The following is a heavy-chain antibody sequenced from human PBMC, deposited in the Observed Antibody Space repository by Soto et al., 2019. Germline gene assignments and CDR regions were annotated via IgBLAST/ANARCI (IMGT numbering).Heavy chain of an antibody. Sequence: ASVKVSCKASGYTFTSYGISWVRQAPGQGLEWMGWISAYNGNTNYAQKLQGRVTMTTDTSTSTAYMELRSLRSDDTAVYYCARDSLRFFEWLYKQSDYYYYYGMDVWGQGTTVTVSS. CDR2: ISAYNGNT. V-gene: IGHV1-18*01. CDR1: GYTFTSYG. J-gene: IGHJ6*02. CDR3: ARDSLRFFEWLYKQSDYYYYYGMDV. D-gene: IGHD3-3*01.